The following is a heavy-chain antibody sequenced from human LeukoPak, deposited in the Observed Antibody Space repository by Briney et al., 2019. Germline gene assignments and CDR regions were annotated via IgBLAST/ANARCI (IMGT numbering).Heavy chain of an antibody. J-gene: IGHJ4*02. CDR3: AGEMATTSLDAFDY. D-gene: IGHD5-24*01. CDR2: MSSSGNSK. CDR1: GFTLSSYE. V-gene: IGHV3-48*03. Sequence: GGSLRLSCAASGFTLSSYEMNWVRQAPGKGLEWVSYMSSSGNSKHYADSVKGRFTIFRDNAKNSLYLQMNSLRAEDTAVYYCAGEMATTSLDAFDYWGQGTLVTVSS.